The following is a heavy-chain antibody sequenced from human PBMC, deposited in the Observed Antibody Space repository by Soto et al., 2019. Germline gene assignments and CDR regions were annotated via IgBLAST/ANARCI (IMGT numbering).Heavy chain of an antibody. V-gene: IGHV3-48*02. Sequence: LRLSCAASGFTFSTFSMNWVRQAPGKGLEWLSYIGGSGGSISYADSVKGRFTISRDNGKNTLYLQMSSLRDEDTAVYYCARDLAWAFDSWGQGALVTVSS. CDR2: IGGSGGSI. D-gene: IGHD1-26*01. CDR3: ARDLAWAFDS. CDR1: GFTFSTFS. J-gene: IGHJ4*02.